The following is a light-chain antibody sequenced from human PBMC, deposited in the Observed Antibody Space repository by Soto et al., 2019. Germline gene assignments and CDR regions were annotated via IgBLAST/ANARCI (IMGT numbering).Light chain of an antibody. Sequence: SYELTQPPSVSVAPGQTARITCGGNNIGVKSVHWYQQKPGQAPVLVVYDDSARPSGIPERFSGSNSGNTATLTISRVEAGDEADYYCQVWDGSSVVFGGGTELTVL. J-gene: IGLJ2*01. V-gene: IGLV3-21*02. CDR1: NIGVKS. CDR3: QVWDGSSVV. CDR2: DDS.